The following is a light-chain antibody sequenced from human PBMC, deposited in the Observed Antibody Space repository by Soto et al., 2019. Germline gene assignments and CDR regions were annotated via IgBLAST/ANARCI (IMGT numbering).Light chain of an antibody. CDR2: EVR. CDR1: SSDVGAYDF. J-gene: IGLJ1*01. CDR3: SSYTTSSTRV. Sequence: QSVLTQPASVSGSPGQSITISCTGTSSDVGAYDFVSWYQQHPDKAPKLMIYEVRNRPSGVSNRFSGSKSVNTATLTISGLQAEDEADCYCSSYTTSSTRVFGTGTKVTVL. V-gene: IGLV2-14*03.